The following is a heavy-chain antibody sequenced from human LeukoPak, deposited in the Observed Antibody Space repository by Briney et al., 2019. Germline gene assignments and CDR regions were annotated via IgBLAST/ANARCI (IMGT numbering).Heavy chain of an antibody. CDR2: IYYSGST. CDR3: ATYLHSSGTFY. Sequence: PSETLSLTCTVSGGSISSYYWSWIRQPPWKGLEWIGYIYYSGSTNYNPSLKSRVTISVDTSKNQFSLKLSSVTAADTAVYYCATYLHSSGTFYWGQGTLVTVSS. CDR1: GGSISSYY. D-gene: IGHD6-19*01. J-gene: IGHJ4*02. V-gene: IGHV4-59*01.